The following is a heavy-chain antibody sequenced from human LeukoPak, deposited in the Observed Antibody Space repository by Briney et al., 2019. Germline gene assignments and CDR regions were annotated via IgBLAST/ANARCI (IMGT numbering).Heavy chain of an antibody. CDR2: IIPIFGTA. Sequence: SVKVSCKASGGTFSSYAINWVRQAPGQGLEWMGGIIPIFGTAHYAQKFQGRVTITADESTSTAYMELRSLRSEDTAVYYCARGWLAETTVVTPYNYWGQGTLVTVSS. D-gene: IGHD4-23*01. CDR3: ARGWLAETTVVTPYNY. V-gene: IGHV1-69*01. CDR1: GGTFSSYA. J-gene: IGHJ4*02.